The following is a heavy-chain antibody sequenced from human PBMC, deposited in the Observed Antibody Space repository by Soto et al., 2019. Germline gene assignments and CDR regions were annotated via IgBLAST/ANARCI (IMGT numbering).Heavy chain of an antibody. CDR2: ISYDGSNK. V-gene: IGHV3-30*03. CDR3: ARKVWYFDL. Sequence: QVQLVESGGGVVQPGRSLRLSCAASGFTFSSYGMHWVRQAPGKGLEWVAVISYDGSNKYYADSVKGRFTISRDNSKNTLYLQMNILRAEDTAVYYCARKVWYFDLWGRGTLVTVSS. J-gene: IGHJ2*01. CDR1: GFTFSSYG.